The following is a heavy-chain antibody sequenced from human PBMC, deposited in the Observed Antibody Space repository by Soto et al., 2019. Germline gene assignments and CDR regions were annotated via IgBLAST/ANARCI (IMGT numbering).Heavy chain of an antibody. Sequence: PSETLSLTCAVYGGSFSGYYWSWIRQPPGKGLEWIGEINHSGSTNYNPSLKSRVTISVDTSKNQFSLKLSSVTAADTAVYYCAGGDIVVVPAAPAPFDYWGQGTLVTVSS. CDR2: INHSGST. V-gene: IGHV4-34*01. CDR3: AGGDIVVVPAAPAPFDY. CDR1: GGSFSGYY. D-gene: IGHD2-2*01. J-gene: IGHJ4*02.